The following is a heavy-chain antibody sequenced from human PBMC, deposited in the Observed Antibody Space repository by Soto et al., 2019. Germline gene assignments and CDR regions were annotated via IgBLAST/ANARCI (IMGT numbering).Heavy chain of an antibody. Sequence: VEVCSKASGVTFSSSTIRWVRQATRQGLEWMGRIIPILGIANYAQKFQGRVTITADKSTSTAYMELSSLRSEDTAVYYCAREDIVATVNYYYYYMDVWGKGTTVTVSS. V-gene: IGHV1-69*04. CDR2: IIPILGIA. CDR1: GVTFSSST. D-gene: IGHD5-12*01. J-gene: IGHJ6*03. CDR3: AREDIVATVNYYYYYMDV.